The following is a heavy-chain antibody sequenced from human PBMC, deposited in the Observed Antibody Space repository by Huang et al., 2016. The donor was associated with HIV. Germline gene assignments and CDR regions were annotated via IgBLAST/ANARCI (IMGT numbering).Heavy chain of an antibody. D-gene: IGHD2-15*01. J-gene: IGHJ3*01. CDR3: ATSTPDVGAGVLRSAFDV. V-gene: IGHV1-24*01. Sequence: QVQLVESGAELKKPGASVRVSCKVSGYTVSELSLPWVRQAPEKGMEWMGVVDPEEDETIYAKRLQGRVTRTEDTSTDTAYMELSSLRPEDTAVYYCATSTPDVGAGVLRSAFDVWGQGTMVTVSS. CDR2: VDPEEDET. CDR1: GYTVSELS.